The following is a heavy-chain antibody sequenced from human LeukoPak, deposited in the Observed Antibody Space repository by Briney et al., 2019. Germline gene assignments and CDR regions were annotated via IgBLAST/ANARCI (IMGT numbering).Heavy chain of an antibody. CDR1: GVSISSSNSY. CDR3: ARQTGPGLFILP. CDR2: IYYSGNT. D-gene: IGHD3/OR15-3a*01. V-gene: IGHV4-39*01. J-gene: IGHJ4*02. Sequence: PSETLSLTCTVSGVSISSSNSYWGWIRQPPGKGLEWIGSIYYSGNTYYNASLKSQVSISIDTSKNQFSLRLTSVTAADTAVYYCARQTGPGLFILPGGQGTLVTVS.